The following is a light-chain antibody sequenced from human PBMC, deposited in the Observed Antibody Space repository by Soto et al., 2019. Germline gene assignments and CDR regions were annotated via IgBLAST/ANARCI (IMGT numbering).Light chain of an antibody. CDR3: QRRGSWTPVT. Sequence: ENVMTQSPATLSVSPGERATLSCRASQSVGDKLAWYQQKAGQAPRLLIYGVSARATGVPARFSGSESGTDYILTISSLEREDSAVYYCQRRGSWTPVTVGGGTKVEV. CDR1: QSVGDK. V-gene: IGKV3-11*01. CDR2: GVS. J-gene: IGKJ4*01.